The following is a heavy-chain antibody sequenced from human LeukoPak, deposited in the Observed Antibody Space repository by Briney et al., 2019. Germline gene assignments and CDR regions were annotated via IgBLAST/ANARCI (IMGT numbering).Heavy chain of an antibody. V-gene: IGHV1-2*02. CDR3: ARAPGYCSSTSCQSRIWFDP. D-gene: IGHD2-2*01. Sequence: ASVKVSCKASGYTFTGYYMHWVRQAPGRGLEWMGWINPNSGGTNYAQKFQGRVTMTRDTSISTAYMELSRLRSDDTAVYYCARAPGYCSSTSCQSRIWFDPWGQGTLVTVSS. J-gene: IGHJ5*02. CDR1: GYTFTGYY. CDR2: INPNSGGT.